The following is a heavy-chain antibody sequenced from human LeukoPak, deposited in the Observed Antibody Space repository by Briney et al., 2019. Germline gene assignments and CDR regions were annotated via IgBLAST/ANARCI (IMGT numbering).Heavy chain of an antibody. CDR3: PRAQTVLRFLEVPHYFDY. CDR2: IYSGGST. J-gene: IGHJ4*02. V-gene: IGHV3-66*01. CDR1: GFTVSSNY. Sequence: GGSLRLSCAASGFTVSSNYMSWVRQAPGKGLEWVSVIYSGGSTYYADSVKGRFTISRDNSKNTLYLQMNSLRAEDTAVYYCPRAQTVLRFLEVPHYFDYWGQGTLVTVSS. D-gene: IGHD3-3*01.